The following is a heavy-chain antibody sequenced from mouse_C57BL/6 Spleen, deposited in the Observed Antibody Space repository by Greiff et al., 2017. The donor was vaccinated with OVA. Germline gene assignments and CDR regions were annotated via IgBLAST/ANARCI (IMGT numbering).Heavy chain of an antibody. CDR1: GYTFTDYN. D-gene: IGHD4-1*01. V-gene: IGHV1-18*01. Sequence: VQLQQSGPELVKPGASVKIPCKASGYTFTDYNMDWVKQSHGKSLEWIGDINPNNGGTIYNQKFKGKATLTVDKSSSTAYMELRSLTSEDTAVYYCARKYSLTGTESYWYFDVWGTGTTVTVSS. J-gene: IGHJ1*03. CDR2: INPNNGGT. CDR3: ARKYSLTGTESYWYFDV.